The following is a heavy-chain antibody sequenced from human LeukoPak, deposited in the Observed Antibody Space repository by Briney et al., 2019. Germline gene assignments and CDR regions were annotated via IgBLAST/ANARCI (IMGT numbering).Heavy chain of an antibody. CDR2: ISGSGGST. V-gene: IGHV3-23*01. CDR1: GFTFSSYA. CDR3: AKDRLLSEGY. Sequence: PGGSLRLSCAASGFTFSSYAMGWVRQAPGKGLEWVSAISGSGGSTCYADSVKGRFTTSRDNSKNTLYLQMNSLRAEDTAVYYCAKDRLLSEGYWGQGTLVTVSS. D-gene: IGHD3-10*01. J-gene: IGHJ4*02.